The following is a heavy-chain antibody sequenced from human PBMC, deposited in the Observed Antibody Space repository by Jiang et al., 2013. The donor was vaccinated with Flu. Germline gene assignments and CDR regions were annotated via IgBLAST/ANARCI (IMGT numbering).Heavy chain of an antibody. CDR3: ARPQNSDQGGMDV. J-gene: IGHJ6*02. V-gene: IGHV4-39*01. CDR2: GST. D-gene: IGHD2-21*01. Sequence: GSTYYNPSLKSRVTISVDTSKNQFSLKLSSVTAADTAVYYCARPQNSDQGGMDVWGQGTTVTVSS.